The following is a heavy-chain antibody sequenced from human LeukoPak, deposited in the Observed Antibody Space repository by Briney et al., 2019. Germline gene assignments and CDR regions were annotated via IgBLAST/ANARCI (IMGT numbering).Heavy chain of an antibody. Sequence: GRSLRLSCAASGFTFSSYAMHWVRQAPGKGLEWVAVISYDGSNKYYADSVKGRFTISRDNSKNTLYLQMNSLRAEDTAVYYCARDPPYCSGGSCYPYNWFDPWGQGTLVTVYS. J-gene: IGHJ5*02. V-gene: IGHV3-30-3*01. D-gene: IGHD2-15*01. CDR1: GFTFSSYA. CDR2: ISYDGSNK. CDR3: ARDPPYCSGGSCYPYNWFDP.